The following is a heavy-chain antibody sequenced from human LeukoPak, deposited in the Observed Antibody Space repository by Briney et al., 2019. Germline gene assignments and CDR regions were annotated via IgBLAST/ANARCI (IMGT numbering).Heavy chain of an antibody. J-gene: IGHJ5*02. D-gene: IGHD3-3*01. Sequence: GGSLRLSCAASGFSVSSNYMNWVRQAPGKGLEWVSAISRSGGSTYYADSVKGRFTISRDNSKNTLYLQMNSLRAEDTAVYYCAKGGYYDFWSGPQRWFDPWGQGTLVTVSS. V-gene: IGHV3-23*01. CDR3: AKGGYYDFWSGPQRWFDP. CDR2: ISRSGGST. CDR1: GFSVSSNY.